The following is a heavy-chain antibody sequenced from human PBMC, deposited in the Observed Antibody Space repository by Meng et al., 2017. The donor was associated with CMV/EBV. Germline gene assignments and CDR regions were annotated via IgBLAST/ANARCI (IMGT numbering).Heavy chain of an antibody. CDR2: INHSGST. V-gene: IGHV4-34*01. Sequence: QVPLTPWGAGLLEPSETVSRTCADYGGSFSGYYGSEIRQPTGKGLEWIGEINHSGSTNYNPSLKSRVTISVDTSKNQFSLKLSSVTAADTAVYYCARGEKIQLPSVFDYWGQGTLVTVSS. D-gene: IGHD5-18*01. CDR1: GGSFSGYY. CDR3: ARGEKIQLPSVFDY. J-gene: IGHJ4*02.